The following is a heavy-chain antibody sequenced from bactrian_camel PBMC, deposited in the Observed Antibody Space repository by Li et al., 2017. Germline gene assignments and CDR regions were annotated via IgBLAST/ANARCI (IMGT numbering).Heavy chain of an antibody. V-gene: IGHV3S1*01. J-gene: IGHJ4*01. Sequence: HVQLVESGGGLVQPGGSLRLSCAASGFTFSDYRVWWIRQTPGKGFEWVSILVGGGDTSYYPDSVKGRFTISQDSARNTVYLQMNNLQPEDTATYYCAEGRGSRGEHCYSLNYWGQGTQVTVS. CDR1: GFTFSDYR. CDR2: LVGGGDTS. D-gene: IGHD6*01. CDR3: AEGRGSRGEHCYSLNY.